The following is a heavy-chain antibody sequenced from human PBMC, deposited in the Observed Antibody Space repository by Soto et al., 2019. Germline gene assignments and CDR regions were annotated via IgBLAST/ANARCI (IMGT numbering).Heavy chain of an antibody. Sequence: GASVKVSCKASGGTFSSYTISWVRQAPGQGLEWMGRIIPILGIANYAQKFQGRVTITADKSTSTAYMELSSLRSEDTAVYYCARDQGYCISTSCYVLDYWGKGTLVTVSS. CDR1: GGTFSSYT. CDR3: ARDQGYCISTSCYVLDY. CDR2: IIPILGIA. V-gene: IGHV1-69*04. J-gene: IGHJ4*02. D-gene: IGHD2-2*01.